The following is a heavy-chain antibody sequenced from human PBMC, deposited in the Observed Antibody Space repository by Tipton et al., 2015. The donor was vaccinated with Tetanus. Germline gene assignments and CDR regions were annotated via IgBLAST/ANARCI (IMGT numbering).Heavy chain of an antibody. CDR2: IYFKGDT. J-gene: IGHJ5*02. D-gene: IGHD3-10*01. Sequence: TLSLTCTVSGGSISDKKYYWGWIRQTPGKGLEWIASIYFKGDTYYSPSLKSRLTIAVDTSQNLFSVTLTSVTAADTAIYYCARHLYGYWFDPWGQGAQVTVSS. CDR3: ARHLYGYWFDP. V-gene: IGHV4-39*02. CDR1: GGSISDKKYY.